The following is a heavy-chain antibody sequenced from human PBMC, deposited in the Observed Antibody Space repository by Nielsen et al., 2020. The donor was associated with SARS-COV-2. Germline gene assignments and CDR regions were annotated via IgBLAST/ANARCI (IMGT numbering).Heavy chain of an antibody. Sequence: GESLKISCKGSGYSFTSYWISWVRQMPGKGLEWMGRIDPSDSYTNYSPSFQGQVTISADKSISTAYLQWSSLKASDTAMYYCARHPGGYSYGFGPDIDYWSQGTLVTVSS. V-gene: IGHV5-10-1*04. CDR3: ARHPGGYSYGFGPDIDY. CDR1: GYSFTSYW. CDR2: IDPSDSYT. J-gene: IGHJ4*02. D-gene: IGHD5-18*01.